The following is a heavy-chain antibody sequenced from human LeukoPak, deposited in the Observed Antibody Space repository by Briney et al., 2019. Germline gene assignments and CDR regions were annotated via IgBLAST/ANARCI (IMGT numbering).Heavy chain of an antibody. CDR3: ARDGYSSGSDY. V-gene: IGHV3-33*01. Sequence: GGSPRLSCAASGFTFSSYGMHWVRQAPGKGLEWVAVIWYDGSNKYYADSVKGRFTISRDNSKNTLYLQMNSLRAEDTAVYYCARDGYSSGSDYWGQGTLVTVSS. J-gene: IGHJ4*02. CDR2: IWYDGSNK. CDR1: GFTFSSYG. D-gene: IGHD6-19*01.